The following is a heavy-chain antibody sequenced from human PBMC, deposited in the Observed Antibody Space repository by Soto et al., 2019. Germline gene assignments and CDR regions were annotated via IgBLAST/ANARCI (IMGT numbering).Heavy chain of an antibody. CDR1: GGSFSGYY. J-gene: IGHJ5*02. CDR3: ARGSSIWFGELSRIYWFDP. CDR2: INHSGST. V-gene: IGHV4-34*01. Sequence: SETLSLTCAVYGGSFSGYYWSWIRQPPGKGLEWIGEINHSGSTNYNPSLKSRVTISVDTSKNQFSLKLSSVTAADTAVYYCARGSSIWFGELSRIYWFDPWGQGTLVTVSS. D-gene: IGHD3-10*01.